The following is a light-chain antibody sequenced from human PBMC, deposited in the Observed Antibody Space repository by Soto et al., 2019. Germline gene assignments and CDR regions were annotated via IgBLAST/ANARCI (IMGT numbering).Light chain of an antibody. J-gene: IGKJ5*01. V-gene: IGKV3-11*01. Sequence: EIVLTHSLDALSLSPCERANLYFRASPSVTHFLAWYQQKPGQAPRLLIYGAFNRATGIPARFSGSGSGTEFTLTISSLQSEDFAVYYCQQRSNWPITSGQGTRLETK. CDR2: GAF. CDR3: QQRSNWPIT. CDR1: PSVTHF.